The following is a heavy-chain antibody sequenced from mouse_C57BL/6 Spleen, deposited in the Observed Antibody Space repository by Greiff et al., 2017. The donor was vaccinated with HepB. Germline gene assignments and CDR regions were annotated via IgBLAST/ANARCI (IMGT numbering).Heavy chain of an antibody. CDR2: IYPSDSET. D-gene: IGHD4-1*01. CDR1: GYTFTSYW. Sequence: QVQLQQPGAELVRPGSSVKLSCKASGYTFTSYWMDWVKQRPGQGLEWIGNIYPSDSETHYNQKFKDKATLTVDKSSSTAYMQLSSLTSEDSAVYYCARKALGLAWFAYWGQGTLVTVSA. CDR3: ARKALGLAWFAY. V-gene: IGHV1-61*01. J-gene: IGHJ3*01.